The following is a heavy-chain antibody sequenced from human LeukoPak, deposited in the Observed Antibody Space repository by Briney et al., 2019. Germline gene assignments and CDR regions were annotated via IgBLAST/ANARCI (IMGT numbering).Heavy chain of an antibody. Sequence: GESLKISCKGSGYSFTSYWIGWVRQMPGKGLEWMGIIYPGDSDTRYSPSFQGQVTISADKSISTAYLQWSSLKASDTAMYYCARRNPKIGYCSSTSCPEAPDAFDIWGQGTMVTVSS. CDR3: ARRNPKIGYCSSTSCPEAPDAFDI. CDR2: IYPGDSDT. CDR1: GYSFTSYW. D-gene: IGHD2-2*01. J-gene: IGHJ3*02. V-gene: IGHV5-51*01.